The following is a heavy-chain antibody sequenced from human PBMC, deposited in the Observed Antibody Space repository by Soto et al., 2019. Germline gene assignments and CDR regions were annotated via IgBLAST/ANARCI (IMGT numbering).Heavy chain of an antibody. CDR1: GGSISSGGYY. D-gene: IGHD6-6*01. V-gene: IGHV4-31*03. CDR2: IYYSGST. CDR3: ARDSSYRVYYYYGMDV. Sequence: QAQLQESGPGLVKPSQTLSLTCTVSGGSISSGGYYWSWIRQHPGKGLEWIGYIYYSGSTYYNPSLKSRVTISVDTSKNQFSLKLSSVTAADTAVYYCARDSSYRVYYYYGMDVWGQGTTVTVSS. J-gene: IGHJ6*02.